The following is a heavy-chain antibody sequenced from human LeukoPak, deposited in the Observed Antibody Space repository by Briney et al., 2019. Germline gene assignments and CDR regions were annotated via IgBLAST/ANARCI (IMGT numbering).Heavy chain of an antibody. V-gene: IGHV3-13*04. Sequence: GTSLRLSCAASGFTFSSYDMHWVRQATGKGLEWVSVIGTSGDTYYAGSVKGRFTISRENAKNSLYLQMNSLTAGDTAVYFCSRVGSSGWPNYFDSWGQGTLVTVSS. CDR3: SRVGSSGWPNYFDS. J-gene: IGHJ4*02. CDR1: GFTFSSYD. CDR2: IGTSGDT. D-gene: IGHD6-19*01.